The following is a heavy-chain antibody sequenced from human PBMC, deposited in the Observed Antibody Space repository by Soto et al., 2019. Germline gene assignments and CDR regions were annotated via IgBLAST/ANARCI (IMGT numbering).Heavy chain of an antibody. J-gene: IGHJ4*02. CDR2: ISGNSGFT. CDR3: AKVGSFYVPRSPFDS. V-gene: IGHV3-23*01. CDR1: ELSIISYA. Sequence: VGFLWQSCGAAELSIISYAMNYVIQSPGKGLEWVSGISGNSGFTYYTDSVKGRFTISRDNSKNTLFLQMNALRDEDTAIYYCAKVGSFYVPRSPFDSWGRGIVVTVSS. D-gene: IGHD1-26*01.